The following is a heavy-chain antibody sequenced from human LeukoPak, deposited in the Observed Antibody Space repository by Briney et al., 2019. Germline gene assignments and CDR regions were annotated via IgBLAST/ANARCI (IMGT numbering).Heavy chain of an antibody. D-gene: IGHD6-19*01. CDR1: GGSISGNY. J-gene: IGHJ4*01. CDR2: IYGSGST. Sequence: PSETLFLTCNVSGGSISGNYWSWIRQPAGKGLEWIGHIYGSGSTKFNPSLKSRVSMSVLMSKNQFSLRLNSVTAADTAVYYCARDWSVAGPPDHFDYRGHGTLVTVSS. V-gene: IGHV4-4*07. CDR3: ARDWSVAGPPDHFDY.